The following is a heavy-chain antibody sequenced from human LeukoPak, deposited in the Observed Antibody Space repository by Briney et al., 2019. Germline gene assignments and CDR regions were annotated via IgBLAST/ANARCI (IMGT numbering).Heavy chain of an antibody. CDR3: ASVYCGGDCYPPS. CDR1: GGSFSGYY. V-gene: IGHV4-34*01. D-gene: IGHD2-21*02. J-gene: IGHJ4*02. Sequence: SETLSLTCAVYGGSFSGYYWSWIRQPPGKGLEWIGEINHSGSTNYNPSLKSRVTISVDTSKNQFSLKLRSVTAADTAVYYCASVYCGGDCYPPSWGQGTLVTVSS. CDR2: INHSGST.